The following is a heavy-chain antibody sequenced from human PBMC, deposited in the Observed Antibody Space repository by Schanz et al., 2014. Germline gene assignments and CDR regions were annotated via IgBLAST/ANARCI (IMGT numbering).Heavy chain of an antibody. CDR3: AKDQLANYRCSGYNEFDP. V-gene: IGHV3-66*03. CDR1: GFTVSSNH. D-gene: IGHD1-1*01. CDR2: LYSRGSA. Sequence: EVQLVESGGGLIQPGGSLRLSCAASGFTVSSNHMSWVRQAPGKGLEWVAVLYSRGSAFYANSVEGRFSVSRDNTKNTRYLLMISLRADDAAVYYCAKDQLANYRCSGYNEFDPWGQGTLVTVSS. J-gene: IGHJ5*02.